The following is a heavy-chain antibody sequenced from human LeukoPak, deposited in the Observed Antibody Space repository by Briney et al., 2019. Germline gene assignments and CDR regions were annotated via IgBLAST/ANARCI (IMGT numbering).Heavy chain of an antibody. Sequence: GGSLTLSCEDSGFTFRSYEMNWVRQAPGKGLEWIAYLSSSGSAFSYADSVKGRFTIARDNAKNSLYLQMNSLRAEDTAVYYCARRRDSGSLQHFDYWGQGTLVTVSS. CDR3: ARRRDSGSLQHFDY. D-gene: IGHD1-26*01. CDR1: GFTFRSYE. CDR2: LSSSGSAF. J-gene: IGHJ4*02. V-gene: IGHV3-48*03.